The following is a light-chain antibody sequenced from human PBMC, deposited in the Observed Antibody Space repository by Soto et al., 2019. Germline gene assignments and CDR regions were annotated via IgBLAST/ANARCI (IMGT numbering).Light chain of an antibody. CDR1: NCNIGNNY. Sequence: QSVLTQPPSVSATPGQTVTISCSGSNCNIGNNYVSGYQQLPGTAPKLLIYDNNKRPSEIPDRFSGSKSSPSATLGITGLQTGGEADYYCGTWDSSLSAGVFGTGTKVTVL. V-gene: IGLV1-51*01. CDR2: DNN. CDR3: GTWDSSLSAGV. J-gene: IGLJ1*01.